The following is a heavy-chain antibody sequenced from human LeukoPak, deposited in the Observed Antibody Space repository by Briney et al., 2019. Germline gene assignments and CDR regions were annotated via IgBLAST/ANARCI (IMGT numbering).Heavy chain of an antibody. V-gene: IGHV1-69*01. J-gene: IGHJ5*02. CDR2: IIPIFGTA. CDR3: ARRSSKYNWFDP. CDR1: GGTFSSYA. Sequence: SVKVSCKASGGTFSSYAISWVRQAPGQGLEWMRGIIPIFGTANYAQKFQGRVTITAGESTSTAYMELSSLRSEDTAVYYCARRSSKYNWFDPWGQGTLVTVSS. D-gene: IGHD2-2*01.